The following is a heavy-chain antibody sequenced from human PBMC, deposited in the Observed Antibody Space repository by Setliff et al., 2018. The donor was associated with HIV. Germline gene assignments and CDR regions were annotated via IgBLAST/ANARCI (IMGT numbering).Heavy chain of an antibody. CDR1: GGSNSGSSYY. CDR3: ARSLAYCSGGGCSSGNYYYMDV. Sequence: PSQTLSLTCTVSGGSNSGSSYYWGWIRQSPEKGLEWIGSIFHAGSTYYNPSLKSRVTLSVDTSENQYSLKLTSLIAADTAVYYCARSLAYCSGGGCSSGNYYYMDVWGKGTTVTVSS. J-gene: IGHJ6*03. CDR2: IFHAGST. V-gene: IGHV4-39*01. D-gene: IGHD2-15*01.